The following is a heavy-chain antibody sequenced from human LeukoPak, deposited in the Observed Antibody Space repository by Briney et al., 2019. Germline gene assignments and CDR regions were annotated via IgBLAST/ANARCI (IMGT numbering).Heavy chain of an antibody. V-gene: IGHV1-2*02. Sequence: ASVKVSCKASGYTFTGYYMHWVRQAPGQGLEWMGWINPNSGGTNYAQKFQGRVTMTRDTSISTAYMELSRLRSDDTAVYYCANSPMRNWNNYMDVWGKGTTVTVSS. CDR3: ANSPMRNWNNYMDV. J-gene: IGHJ6*03. CDR2: INPNSGGT. D-gene: IGHD1/OR15-1a*01. CDR1: GYTFTGYY.